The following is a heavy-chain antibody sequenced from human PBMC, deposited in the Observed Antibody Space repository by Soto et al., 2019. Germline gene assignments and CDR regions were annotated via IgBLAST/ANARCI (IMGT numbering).Heavy chain of an antibody. D-gene: IGHD2-2*01. CDR1: GYSFTSYG. CDR2: ISPYNGHT. Sequence: QVQLVQSAGEVKKPGASVKVSCKASGYSFTSYGISWVRRAPGQGLEWMGWISPYNGHTQFVQRFQGRVTMTTDTSTKTAYMELRNLRSVDTAHYYCARDLTIVPATHPRLENYGMDVWGQGNTVIVSS. J-gene: IGHJ6*02. CDR3: ARDLTIVPATHPRLENYGMDV. V-gene: IGHV1-18*01.